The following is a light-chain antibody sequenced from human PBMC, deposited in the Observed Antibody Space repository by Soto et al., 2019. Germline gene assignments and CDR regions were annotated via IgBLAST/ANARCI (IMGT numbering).Light chain of an antibody. Sequence: QSALTQPPSASGSPGQSVTISCTGTSSDVGGYNYVSWYQQHPGKAPTLMIYEVSTRPSGVPDRFSGSKSGNTASLTVSGLQAEDEADYYCSSYAGNNVVFGGGTKVTVL. CDR3: SSYAGNNVV. CDR1: SSDVGGYNY. CDR2: EVS. J-gene: IGLJ2*01. V-gene: IGLV2-8*01.